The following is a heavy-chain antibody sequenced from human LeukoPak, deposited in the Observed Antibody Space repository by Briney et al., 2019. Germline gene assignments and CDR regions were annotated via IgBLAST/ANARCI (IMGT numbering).Heavy chain of an antibody. J-gene: IGHJ6*03. D-gene: IGHD2-2*01. CDR3: ARDQSDCSSTSCYHYYYMDV. V-gene: IGHV3-30-3*01. Sequence: GGSLRLSCAASGFTFSDYYMAWVRQAPGKGLEWVAVISYDGSNKYYADSVKGRFTISRDNSKNTLYLQMNSLRAEDTAVYYCARDQSDCSSTSCYHYYYMDVWGKGTTVTVSS. CDR1: GFTFSDYY. CDR2: ISYDGSNK.